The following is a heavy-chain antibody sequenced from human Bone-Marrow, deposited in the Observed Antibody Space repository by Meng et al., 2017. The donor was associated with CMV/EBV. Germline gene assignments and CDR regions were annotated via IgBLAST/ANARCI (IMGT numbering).Heavy chain of an antibody. CDR2: INPSGGST. J-gene: IGHJ4*02. D-gene: IGHD3-10*01. CDR3: ARTLWFAESLGG. CDR1: GDTFNTYT. V-gene: IGHV1-46*02. Sequence: ASVKVSCKASGDTFNTYTINWVRQAPGQGLEWMGIINPSGGSTSYAQKFQGRVTMTRDTSTSTVYMELSSLRSEDTAVYYCARTLWFAESLGGWGQGTLVTVSS.